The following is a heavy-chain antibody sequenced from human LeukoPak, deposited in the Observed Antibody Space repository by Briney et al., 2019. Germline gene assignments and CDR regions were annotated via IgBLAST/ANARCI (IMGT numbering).Heavy chain of an antibody. Sequence: SETLSLTCTVSGGSISSYYWSWIRQPPGKGLEWIGYIYYSGSTNCNPSLKSQVTISVDTSKNQFSLKLSSVTAADTAVYYCASLLGTDFDYWGQGTLVTVSS. CDR3: ASLLGTDFDY. D-gene: IGHD7-27*01. V-gene: IGHV4-59*01. CDR2: IYYSGST. J-gene: IGHJ4*02. CDR1: GGSISSYY.